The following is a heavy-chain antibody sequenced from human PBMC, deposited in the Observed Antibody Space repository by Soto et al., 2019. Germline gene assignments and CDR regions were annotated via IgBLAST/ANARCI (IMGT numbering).Heavy chain of an antibody. Sequence: PSETLSLTCTVSGGSISSGGYYWSWIRQHPGKGLEWIGYIYDSGSTYYNPSLKSRVTISVDTSKNQFSLKLSSVTAADTAVYYFAKADFGDDNWFDPWGQGTLVTVSS. J-gene: IGHJ5*02. CDR1: GGSISSGGYY. CDR3: AKADFGDDNWFDP. D-gene: IGHD4-17*01. V-gene: IGHV4-31*03. CDR2: IYDSGST.